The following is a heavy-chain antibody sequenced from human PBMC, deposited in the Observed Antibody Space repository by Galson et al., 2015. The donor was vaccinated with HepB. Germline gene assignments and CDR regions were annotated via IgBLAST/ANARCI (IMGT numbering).Heavy chain of an antibody. CDR1: GFTFSSYG. CDR3: AKDLEGYCSSTSCYSYGMDV. V-gene: IGHV3-30*18. Sequence: SLRLSCAASGFTFSSYGMHWVRQAPGKGLEWVAIISYDGSNKYYADSVKGRFTISRDNSKNTLYLQMNSLRAEDTAVYYCAKDLEGYCSSTSCYSYGMDVWGQGTTVTVSS. D-gene: IGHD2-2*01. J-gene: IGHJ6*02. CDR2: ISYDGSNK.